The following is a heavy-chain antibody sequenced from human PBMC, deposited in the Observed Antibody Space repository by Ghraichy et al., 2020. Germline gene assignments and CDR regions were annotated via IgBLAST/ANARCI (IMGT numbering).Heavy chain of an antibody. J-gene: IGHJ5*02. D-gene: IGHD6-13*01. V-gene: IGHV1-18*04. CDR2: ISAYNGNT. Sequence: ASVKVSCKASGSTFSSYGISWVRQAPGQGLEWMGWISAYNGNTKNAQKFQGRVTMTTDTSTSTAYMELRSLRSDDTAIYYCARDSEQQLVLNPLNYFDPWGQGTLVTVSS. CDR3: ARDSEQQLVLNPLNYFDP. CDR1: GSTFSSYG.